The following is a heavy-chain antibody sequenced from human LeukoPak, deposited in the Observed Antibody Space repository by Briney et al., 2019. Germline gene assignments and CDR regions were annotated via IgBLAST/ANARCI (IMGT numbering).Heavy chain of an antibody. Sequence: GGSLRLSRAASGFTFSSYAMSWVRQAPGKGLEWVSAISGSGGSTYYADSVKGRFTISRDNSKNTLYPQMNSLRAEDTAVYYCAKGRSGQLLSGGCFDYWGQGTLVTVSS. CDR1: GFTFSSYA. D-gene: IGHD2-2*01. J-gene: IGHJ4*02. CDR2: ISGSGGST. CDR3: AKGRSGQLLSGGCFDY. V-gene: IGHV3-23*01.